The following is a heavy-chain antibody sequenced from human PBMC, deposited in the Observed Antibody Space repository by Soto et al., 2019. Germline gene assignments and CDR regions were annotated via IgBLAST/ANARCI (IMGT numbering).Heavy chain of an antibody. CDR3: ARHSCRSTKCYLYYYGMDV. CDR1: GFTFSVSA. J-gene: IGHJ6*04. CDR2: ISSDGSHQ. V-gene: IGHV3-30-3*01. D-gene: IGHD2-2*01. Sequence: QVQVVESGGGVVQPGTSLRLSCAASGFTFSVSAIHWVRQAPGKGLEWVAVISSDGSHQYYADSVRGRFTISRDNPKNTLYLQMNSLRAEDTAVYYYARHSCRSTKCYLYYYGMDVWGTGTTVTVSS.